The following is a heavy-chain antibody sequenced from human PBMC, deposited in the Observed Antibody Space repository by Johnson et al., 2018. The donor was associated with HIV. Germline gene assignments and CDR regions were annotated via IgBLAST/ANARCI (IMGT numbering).Heavy chain of an antibody. D-gene: IGHD6-6*01. Sequence: QVQLVESGGGVVQPGGSLRLSCAASGFTFSSYAMHWVRQAPGKGLEWVAVISYDGSNKYYADSVKGRFTISRDNSKNTLYLQMNSLRAEDTAVYYCARDPEYSSSYDAFDIWGQGTMVTVSS. CDR1: GFTFSSYA. CDR2: ISYDGSNK. CDR3: ARDPEYSSSYDAFDI. J-gene: IGHJ3*02. V-gene: IGHV3-30*04.